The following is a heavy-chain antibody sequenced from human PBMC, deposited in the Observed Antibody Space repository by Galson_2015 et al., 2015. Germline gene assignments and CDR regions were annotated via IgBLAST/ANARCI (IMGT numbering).Heavy chain of an antibody. D-gene: IGHD5-24*01. CDR2: VSASGTNT. CDR1: GFTFNSYA. V-gene: IGHV3-23*01. J-gene: IGHJ4*02. CDR3: AKDLQMSR. Sequence: SLRLSCAASGFTFNSYAMSWVRQAPGKGLEWVSVVSASGTNTYYADSVKGRFTISRDNAKNTLYLQMNSLRAEDTAVYYCAKDLQMSRWGQGTLVTVSS.